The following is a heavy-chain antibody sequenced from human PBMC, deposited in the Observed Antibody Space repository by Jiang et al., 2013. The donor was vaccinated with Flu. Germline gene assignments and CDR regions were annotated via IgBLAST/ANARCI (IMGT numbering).Heavy chain of an antibody. CDR3: ARRSYYYYMDV. V-gene: IGHV4-59*08. CDR1: GGSISSHY. CDR2: IYYSGST. Sequence: GLVKPSETLSLTCTVSGGSISSHYWSWIRQPPGKGLEWIGYIYYSGSTNYNPSLKSRVTISVDTSKNQFSLKLSSVTAADTAVYYCARRSYYYYMDVWGKGTTVTVSS. J-gene: IGHJ6*03.